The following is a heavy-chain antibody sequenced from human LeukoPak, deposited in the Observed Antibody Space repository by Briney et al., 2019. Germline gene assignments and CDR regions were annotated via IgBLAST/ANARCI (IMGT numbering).Heavy chain of an antibody. V-gene: IGHV4-61*02. Sequence: TSETLSLTCTVSGGSISSGSHYWSWIRQPAGKGLEWIGRIYTSGSTNYNPSLKSRVTISVDTSKNQFSLKLSSVTAAETAVYYCARTDSSGDGWPVDWFDPWGQGTLVTVSS. CDR2: IYTSGST. CDR1: GGSISSGSHY. D-gene: IGHD3-22*01. J-gene: IGHJ5*02. CDR3: ARTDSSGDGWPVDWFDP.